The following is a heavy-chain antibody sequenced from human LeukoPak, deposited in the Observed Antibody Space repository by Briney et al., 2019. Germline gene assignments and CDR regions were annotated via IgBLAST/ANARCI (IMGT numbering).Heavy chain of an antibody. V-gene: IGHV1-2*02. J-gene: IGHJ5*02. D-gene: IGHD3-10*01. Sequence: GASVKVSCKASGYTFTGYYMHWVRQAPGQGLEWMGWINPNSGGTNYAQKFQGRVTMTRDTSISTAYMELSRLRSDDTAVYYRARESRYGSGSYWFDPWGQGTLVTVSS. CDR2: INPNSGGT. CDR1: GYTFTGYY. CDR3: ARESRYGSGSYWFDP.